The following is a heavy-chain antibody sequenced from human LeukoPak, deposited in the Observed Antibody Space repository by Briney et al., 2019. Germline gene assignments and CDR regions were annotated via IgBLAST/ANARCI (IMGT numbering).Heavy chain of an antibody. CDR1: GYTFSDHG. J-gene: IGHJ5*01. Sequence: EASVKVSCQASGYTFSDHGIIWVRQAPGQGLAWVGWISAVNGDTKSARSVQGRLALTTDITTNTAFMELRSLRSDDTALYFCLRYISTAAFDSWGQGTLVTVSS. CDR2: ISAVNGDT. V-gene: IGHV1-18*01. D-gene: IGHD3-9*01. CDR3: LRYISTAAFDS.